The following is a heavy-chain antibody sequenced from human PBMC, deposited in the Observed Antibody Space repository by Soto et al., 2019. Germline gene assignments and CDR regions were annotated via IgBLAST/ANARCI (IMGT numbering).Heavy chain of an antibody. Sequence: QVQLVQSGNEVKKPGSSVKVSCKASGGTFTSYAISWVRQAPGQGLEWIGGITPNSDASHCAQQFQDRVRITADEATSTVELDRSTLAYADTAVYYCAKATSVYGAVYWYFDVWGRGNLVTVSS. V-gene: IGHV1-69*12. CDR1: GGTFTSYA. CDR2: ITPNSDAS. D-gene: IGHD3-10*02. CDR3: AKATSVYGAVYWYFDV. J-gene: IGHJ2*01.